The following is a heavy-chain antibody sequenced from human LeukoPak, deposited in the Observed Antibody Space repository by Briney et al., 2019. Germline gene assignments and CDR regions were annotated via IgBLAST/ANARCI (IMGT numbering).Heavy chain of an antibody. D-gene: IGHD3-22*01. CDR3: ARVVVRRGYYYYYGMDG. Sequence: ASVKVSCKASGYTFTGYYMHWVRQAPGQGLEWMGWINPNSGGTNYAQKFQGRVTMTRDTSIRTAYMELRRLRSDDTAVYYCARVVVRRGYYYYYGMDGWGQATTVTVS. J-gene: IGHJ6*02. V-gene: IGHV1-2*02. CDR1: GYTFTGYY. CDR2: INPNSGGT.